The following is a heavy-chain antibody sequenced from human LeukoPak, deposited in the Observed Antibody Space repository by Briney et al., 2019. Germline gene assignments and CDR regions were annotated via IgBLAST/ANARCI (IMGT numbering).Heavy chain of an antibody. V-gene: IGHV3-9*01. CDR2: ISWNSGSI. D-gene: IGHD6-13*01. J-gene: IGHJ4*02. CDR3: AKGQPTRYSSSWYFDY. CDR1: GFTFDDYA. Sequence: PGRSLRLSCAASGFTFDDYAMHWVRQAPGKGLEWVSGISWNSGSIGYADSVKGRFTISRDNAKNSLYLQMNSLRAEDTALYYCAKGQPTRYSSSWYFDYWGQGTLVTVSS.